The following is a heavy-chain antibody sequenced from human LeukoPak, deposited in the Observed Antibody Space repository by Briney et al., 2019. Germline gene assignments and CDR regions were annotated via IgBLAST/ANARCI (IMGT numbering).Heavy chain of an antibody. CDR3: ARAVGTPFGY. J-gene: IGHJ4*02. CDR1: GGSISSYY. Sequence: PSETLSLTCTVSGGSISSYYWSWIRQPPGKGLEWIGYFFYTGSTNYNPSLKSRVTISVDTSKNQFSLNLRSVTAADTAVYYCARAVGTPFGYWGQGTLVTVSS. V-gene: IGHV4-59*01. CDR2: FFYTGST. D-gene: IGHD3-16*01.